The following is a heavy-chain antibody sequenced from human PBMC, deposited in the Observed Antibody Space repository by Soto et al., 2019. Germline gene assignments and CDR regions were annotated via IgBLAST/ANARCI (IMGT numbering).Heavy chain of an antibody. CDR2: IYSNDEK. D-gene: IGHD1-26*01. CDR3: VRMVRLVGATYYFDY. J-gene: IGHJ4*02. V-gene: IGHV2-26*01. Sequence: SGPTLVNPTETLTLTCSVSGFSLSDGRMAVSWIRQPPGKSLEWLAHIYSNDEKSYSTSLQRGLSISRDTSKSQVVLTMTNLDPVDTATYYCVRMVRLVGATYYFDYWGQGSLVTVSS. CDR1: GFSLSDGRMA.